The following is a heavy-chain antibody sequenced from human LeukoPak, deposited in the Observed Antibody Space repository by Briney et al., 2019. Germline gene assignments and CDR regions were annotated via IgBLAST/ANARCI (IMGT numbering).Heavy chain of an antibody. D-gene: IGHD5-24*01. CDR2: IYYSGST. CDR1: GGSISSYY. J-gene: IGHJ3*02. Sequence: PSETLSLTCTVSGGSISSYYWSWIRQPPGKGLEWIGYIYYSGSTNYNPSLKSRVTISVDTSKNQFSLKLSSVTAADTAVYYCARDQMDDSDAFDIWGQGTMVTVFS. CDR3: ARDQMDDSDAFDI. V-gene: IGHV4-59*12.